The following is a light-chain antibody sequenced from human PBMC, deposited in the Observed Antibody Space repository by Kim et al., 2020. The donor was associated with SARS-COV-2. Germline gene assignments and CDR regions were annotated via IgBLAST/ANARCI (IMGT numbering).Light chain of an antibody. CDR2: GAS. V-gene: IGKV3-15*01. CDR3: QKYDKWPLT. J-gene: IGKJ4*01. Sequence: YVSPVEVVTLSCRPSQSFSSNLSWYQQKPGQAPRLLIYGASTRATGIPARFSGSGSGTEFTLTISSLQSEDFAVYYCQKYDKWPLTFGGGTKVEIK. CDR1: QSFSSN.